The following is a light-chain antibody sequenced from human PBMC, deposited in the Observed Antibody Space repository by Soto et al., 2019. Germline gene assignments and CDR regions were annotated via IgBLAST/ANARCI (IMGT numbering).Light chain of an antibody. CDR1: SNDVGGYKD. V-gene: IGLV2-14*01. CDR2: EVS. Sequence: QSALTQPASMSGSPGQSITISCTGTSNDVGGYKDVSWYQQHPGKAPKLMIYEVSNRPSGVPNRFSGSKSGNTASLTISGLQTEDEADYYCNSYTSRYTYVFGTGTKVTVL. J-gene: IGLJ1*01. CDR3: NSYTSRYTYV.